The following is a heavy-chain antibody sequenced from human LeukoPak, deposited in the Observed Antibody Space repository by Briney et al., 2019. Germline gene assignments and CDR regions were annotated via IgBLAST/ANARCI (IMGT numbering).Heavy chain of an antibody. CDR3: ARDAEFNYYGSGSYDDY. CDR2: ISAYNGNT. J-gene: IGHJ4*02. Sequence: ASVKVSCKASGGTFSSYGISWVRQAPGQGLEWMGWISAYNGNTNYAQKLQGRVTMTTDTSTSTAYMELRSLRSDDTAVYYCARDAEFNYYGSGSYDDYWGQGTLVTVSS. CDR1: GGTFSSYG. D-gene: IGHD3-10*01. V-gene: IGHV1-18*01.